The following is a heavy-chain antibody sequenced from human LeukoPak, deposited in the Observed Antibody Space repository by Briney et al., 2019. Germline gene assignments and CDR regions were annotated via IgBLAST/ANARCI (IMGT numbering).Heavy chain of an antibody. CDR2: IYYSGST. D-gene: IGHD6-19*01. V-gene: IGHV4-59*08. CDR3: ARRSGRAVAGRRLGAFDI. Sequence: SETLSLTCTVSGGSISSYYWSWIRRPPGKGLEWIGYIYYSGSTNYNPSLKSRVTISVDTSKNQFSLKLSSVTAADTAVYYCARRSGRAVAGRRLGAFDIWGQGTMVTVSS. CDR1: GGSISSYY. J-gene: IGHJ3*02.